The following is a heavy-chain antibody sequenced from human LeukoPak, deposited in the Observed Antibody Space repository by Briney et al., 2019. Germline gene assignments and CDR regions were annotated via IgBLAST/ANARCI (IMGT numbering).Heavy chain of an antibody. Sequence: PGGSLRLSCAASGFTFSSYSMNWVRQAPGKGLEWVSSISSSSSHIYYADSVKGRFTISRDNAKNSLYLQMNSLRAEDTAVYYCASPRPGYCSSTSCSYAIEYFQHWGQGTLVTVSS. CDR1: GFTFSSYS. CDR2: ISSSSSHI. J-gene: IGHJ1*01. V-gene: IGHV3-21*01. D-gene: IGHD2-2*01. CDR3: ASPRPGYCSSTSCSYAIEYFQH.